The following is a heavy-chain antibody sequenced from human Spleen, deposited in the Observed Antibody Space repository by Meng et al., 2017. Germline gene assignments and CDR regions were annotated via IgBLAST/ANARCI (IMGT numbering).Heavy chain of an antibody. V-gene: IGHV1-3*01. CDR1: GYTFTSYA. D-gene: IGHD6-19*01. CDR3: ARVVGAVAGPIDY. J-gene: IGHJ4*02. CDR2: INAGNGNT. Sequence: ASVKVSCKASGYTFTSYAMHWVRQAPGQRLEWMGWINAGNGNTKYSQKFQGRVTITRDKSASTAYMEVNSLRSEDTAVYYCARVVGAVAGPIDYWGQGTLVTVSS.